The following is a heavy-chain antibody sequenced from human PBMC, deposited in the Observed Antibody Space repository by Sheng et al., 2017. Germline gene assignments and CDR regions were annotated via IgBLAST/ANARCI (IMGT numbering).Heavy chain of an antibody. CDR1: GSSIATDYY. J-gene: IGHJ2*01. Sequence: QVQLQESGPGLVEPSETLSLTCTVSGSSIATDYYWGLGSGRPPGKGLEWIGSVYQSGTTYINPSLKGRATISVDTSNNKFSLRMTSVTVEDAAVYYCARDFKLHWGTPPWYFDLWGRGTLVTSPQ. CDR3: ARDFKLHWGTPPWYFDL. V-gene: IGHV4-38-2*02. CDR2: VYQSGTT. D-gene: IGHD3-16*01.